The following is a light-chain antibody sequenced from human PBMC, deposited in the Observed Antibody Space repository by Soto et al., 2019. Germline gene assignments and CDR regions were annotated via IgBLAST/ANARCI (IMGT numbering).Light chain of an antibody. CDR2: KAS. Sequence: DIQMTQSPSTLSASVGDRVTITCRASQSISSWLAWYQQKPGKAPKLLIYKASSLESGIPSRFSGSGSGTDFTLTXSSLQPDDFATYYCQQYNSSPWTFGQGTKVEIK. CDR1: QSISSW. CDR3: QQYNSSPWT. J-gene: IGKJ1*01. V-gene: IGKV1-5*03.